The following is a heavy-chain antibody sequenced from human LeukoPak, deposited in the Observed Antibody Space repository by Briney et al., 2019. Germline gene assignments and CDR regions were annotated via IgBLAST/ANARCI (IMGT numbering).Heavy chain of an antibody. V-gene: IGHV1-2*02. CDR3: ARVRTGSGYYYPSDY. J-gene: IGHJ4*02. CDR1: GGTFSSYA. CDR2: INPNSGGT. Sequence: GASVKVSCKASGGTFSSYAISWVRQAPGQGLEWMGWINPNSGGTNYAQKFQGRVTMTRDTSTSTVYMELSRLRSDDTAVYYCARVRTGSGYYYPSDYWGQGTLVTVSS. D-gene: IGHD3-22*01.